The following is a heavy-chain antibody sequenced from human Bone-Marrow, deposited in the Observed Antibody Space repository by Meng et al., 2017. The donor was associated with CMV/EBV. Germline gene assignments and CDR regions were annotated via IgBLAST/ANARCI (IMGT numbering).Heavy chain of an antibody. CDR1: GFTFSDYY. CDR3: TTIGLGGSYSLDY. CDR2: IESKTGGGTT. D-gene: IGHD1-26*01. Sequence: GESLKISCAASGFTFSDYYMSWVRQAPGKGLEWLGRIESKTGGGTTDYAAFGKGRFTISRDDSKNALYLQIDTLKTEDTAVYYCTTIGLGGSYSLDYWGQGTLVTVSS. J-gene: IGHJ4*02. V-gene: IGHV3-15*04.